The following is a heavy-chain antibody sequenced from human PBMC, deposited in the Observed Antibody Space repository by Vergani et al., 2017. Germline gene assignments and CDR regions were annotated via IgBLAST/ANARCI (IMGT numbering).Heavy chain of an antibody. Sequence: VQLVESGGGVVQPGRSLRLSCAASGFTFDDYAMHWVRQAPGKGLEWVSGISWNSGSIGYADSVKGRFTISRDNAKNSLYLQMNSLRAEDTAVYYCARDRLDSNYGDAFDIWGQGTMVTVSS. D-gene: IGHD4-11*01. CDR1: GFTFDDYA. CDR3: ARDRLDSNYGDAFDI. CDR2: ISWNSGSI. V-gene: IGHV3-9*01. J-gene: IGHJ3*02.